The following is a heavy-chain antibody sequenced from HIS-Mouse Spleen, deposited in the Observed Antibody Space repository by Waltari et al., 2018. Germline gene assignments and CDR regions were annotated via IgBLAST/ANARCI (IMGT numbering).Heavy chain of an antibody. CDR2: ISSSSSTI. D-gene: IGHD2-2*01. J-gene: IGHJ4*02. Sequence: GGSLRLSCAASGFTFSSYSMNWVRQAPGNGVGWVSYISSSSSTIYYADSVKGRFTISRDNAKNSLYLQMNSLRDEDTAVYYCAREGCSSTSCYGSGSYYFDYWGQGTLVTVSS. V-gene: IGHV3-48*02. CDR1: GFTFSSYS. CDR3: AREGCSSTSCYGSGSYYFDY.